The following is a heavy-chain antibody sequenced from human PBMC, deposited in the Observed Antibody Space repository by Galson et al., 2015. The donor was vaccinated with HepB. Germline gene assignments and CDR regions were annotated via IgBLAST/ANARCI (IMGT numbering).Heavy chain of an antibody. J-gene: IGHJ4*02. D-gene: IGHD3-3*01. CDR3: TTGSYYDFWSGY. Sequence: SLRLSCAASGFTFSSYAMHWVRQAPGKGLEWVGRIKSKTDGGTTDYAAPVKGRFTISRDDSKNTLYLQMNSLKTEDTAVYYCTTGSYYDFWSGYWGQGTLVTVSS. CDR2: IKSKTDGGTT. CDR1: GFTFSSYA. V-gene: IGHV3-15*07.